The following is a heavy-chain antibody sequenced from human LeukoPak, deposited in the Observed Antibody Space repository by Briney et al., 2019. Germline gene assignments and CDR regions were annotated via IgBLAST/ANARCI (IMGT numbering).Heavy chain of an antibody. CDR3: ARGATDIVVVPAHQGDWFDP. CDR1: GYSFTSYW. V-gene: IGHV5-51*01. Sequence: HGESLKISCKGSGYSFTSYWIGWVRQMPGKGLEWMGIIYPGDSDTRYSPSFQGQVTISADKSISTAYLQWSSLKASDTAMYYCARGATDIVVVPAHQGDWFDPWGQGTLVTVSS. D-gene: IGHD2-2*01. J-gene: IGHJ5*02. CDR2: IYPGDSDT.